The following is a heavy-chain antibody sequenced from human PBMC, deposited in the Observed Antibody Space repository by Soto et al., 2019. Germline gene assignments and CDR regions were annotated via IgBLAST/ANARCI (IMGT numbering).Heavy chain of an antibody. CDR1: GYTFTHYG. CDR2: INSFSGDT. D-gene: IGHD2-15*01. V-gene: IGHV1-18*01. J-gene: IGHJ2*01. CDR3: ARDLHSGGKYWYFDI. Sequence: QVQLVQSGAEVKKPGASVKVSCKASGYTFTHYGITWVRQAPGQGLEWMGWINSFSGDTNYPQKLQGRLTMTTDTSTYTGYMELRNLRSDDTAVYYCARDLHSGGKYWYFDILGRGTLVTVSS.